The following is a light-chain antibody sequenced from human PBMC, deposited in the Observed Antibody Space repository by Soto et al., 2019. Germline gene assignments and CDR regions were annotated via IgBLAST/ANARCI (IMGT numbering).Light chain of an antibody. CDR1: QSISSY. V-gene: IGKV1-39*01. CDR2: AAS. CDR3: QQYDNWWT. J-gene: IGKJ1*01. Sequence: DIQMTQSPSSLSASVGDRVTITCRASQSISSYLNWYQQKPGNAPKLLIYAASSLQSGVPSRFSGSGSGTDFALTISSLQSEDFAVYYCQQYDNWWTFGQGTKVDIK.